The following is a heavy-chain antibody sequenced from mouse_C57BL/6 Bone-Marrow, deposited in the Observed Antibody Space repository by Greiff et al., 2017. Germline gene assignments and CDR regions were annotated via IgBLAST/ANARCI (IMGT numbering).Heavy chain of an antibody. CDR2: IHPRSGNT. Sequence: VQLQQSGAELARPGASVKLSCKASGYTFTSYGISWVKQRTGQALEWIGEIHPRSGNTNYNEKFKGKATLTADKSSSTAYMELRSLTSEYSAVYFWARKLRSARGFADWGQGTLVTVSA. D-gene: IGHD1-1*01. CDR1: GYTFTSYG. V-gene: IGHV1-81*01. CDR3: ARKLRSARGFAD. J-gene: IGHJ3*01.